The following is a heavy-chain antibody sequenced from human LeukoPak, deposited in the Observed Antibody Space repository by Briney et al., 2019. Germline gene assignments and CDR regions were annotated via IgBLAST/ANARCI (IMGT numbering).Heavy chain of an antibody. Sequence: SETLSLTCALCGGSFSAYYWNWIRQPPGKGLEWIGEINHSGSTNYNPSLKSRVTISVDTSKNQFSLKLSSVTAADTAVYYCARAIEVGAMTPFDYWGQGTLVTVSS. CDR2: INHSGST. J-gene: IGHJ4*02. D-gene: IGHD1-26*01. CDR1: GGSFSAYY. V-gene: IGHV4-34*01. CDR3: ARAIEVGAMTPFDY.